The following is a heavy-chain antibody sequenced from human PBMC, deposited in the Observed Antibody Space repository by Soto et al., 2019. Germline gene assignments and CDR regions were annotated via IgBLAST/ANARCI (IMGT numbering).Heavy chain of an antibody. CDR3: AAGYSSGWYGYFQH. D-gene: IGHD6-19*01. CDR2: IVVGSGNT. V-gene: IGHV1-58*01. J-gene: IGHJ1*01. CDR1: GFTFTSSA. Sequence: AASVKVSCKASGFTFTSSAVQWVRQARGQRLEWIGWIVVGSGNTNYAQKFQERVTITRDMSTSTAYMELSSLRSEDTAVYYCAAGYSSGWYGYFQHWGQGTLVTVSS.